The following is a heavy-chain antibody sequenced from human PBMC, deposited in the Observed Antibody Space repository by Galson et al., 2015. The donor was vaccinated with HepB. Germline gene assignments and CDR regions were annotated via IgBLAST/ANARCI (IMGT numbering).Heavy chain of an antibody. J-gene: IGHJ5*02. CDR1: GGIFSNYA. Sequence: SVKVSCKASGGIFSNYAISWVRQAPGQGLEWMGGIIPIFGTAYDAQKFQGRVTITADKSTSTAYMELSSLRSEDTAVYYCAREASDAWFDHWGQGTLVTVSS. V-gene: IGHV1-69*06. CDR2: IIPIFGTA. CDR3: AREASDAWFDH.